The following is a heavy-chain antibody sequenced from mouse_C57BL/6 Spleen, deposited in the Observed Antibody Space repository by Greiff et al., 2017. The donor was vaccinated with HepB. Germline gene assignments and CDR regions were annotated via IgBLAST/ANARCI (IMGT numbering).Heavy chain of an antibody. CDR1: GYAFSSSW. J-gene: IGHJ4*01. V-gene: IGHV1-82*01. D-gene: IGHD1-1*01. Sequence: QVQLQQSGPELVKPGASVKISCTASGYAFSSSWMNWVKQRPGKGLEWIGRIYPGDGDTNYNGKFKGKATLTADKSSSTAYMQLSSLTSEDSAVYCCATTVVDAMDYWGQGTSVTVSS. CDR2: IYPGDGDT. CDR3: ATTVVDAMDY.